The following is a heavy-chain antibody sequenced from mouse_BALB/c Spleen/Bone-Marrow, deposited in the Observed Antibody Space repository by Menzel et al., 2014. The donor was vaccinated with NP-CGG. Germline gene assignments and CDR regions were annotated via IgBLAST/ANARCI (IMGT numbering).Heavy chain of an antibody. Sequence: VQLQQSGTVLARPGASVKMSCKASGYSFTSYWMHWVKQRPGQGLEWIGATYPGNSDTSYNQKFKGKAKLTAVTSASTAYMELSSLTNEDSAVYYCTRGAYYDYSYYAMDYWGQGTSVTVSS. V-gene: IGHV1-5*01. D-gene: IGHD2-4*01. CDR2: TYPGNSDT. CDR1: GYSFTSYW. CDR3: TRGAYYDYSYYAMDY. J-gene: IGHJ4*01.